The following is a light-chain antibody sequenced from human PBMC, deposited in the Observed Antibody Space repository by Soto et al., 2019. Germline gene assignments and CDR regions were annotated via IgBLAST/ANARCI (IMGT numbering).Light chain of an antibody. J-gene: IGKJ3*01. CDR3: QQYGSSPLFT. CDR2: GAS. Sequence: EIVLTQSPGTLPLSPGERATLSCRASQSVSSSYLAWYQQKPGQAPRLLIYGASSRATGIPDRLSGSGSGTDFTLTISRLEPEDFAVYYCQQYGSSPLFTFGPGTKVDIK. V-gene: IGKV3-20*01. CDR1: QSVSSSY.